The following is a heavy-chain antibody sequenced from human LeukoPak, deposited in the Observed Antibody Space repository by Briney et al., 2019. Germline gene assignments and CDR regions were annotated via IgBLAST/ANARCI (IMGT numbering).Heavy chain of an antibody. Sequence: NPSETLSPTCTVSGGSISSGSYYWSWIRQPAGKGLEWIGRIYTSGSTNYNPSLKSRVTISVDTSKNQFSLKLSSVTAADTAVYYCARLLMVYAIVDYWGQGTLVTVSS. D-gene: IGHD2-8*01. CDR2: IYTSGST. J-gene: IGHJ4*02. CDR1: GGSISSGSYY. CDR3: ARLLMVYAIVDY. V-gene: IGHV4-61*02.